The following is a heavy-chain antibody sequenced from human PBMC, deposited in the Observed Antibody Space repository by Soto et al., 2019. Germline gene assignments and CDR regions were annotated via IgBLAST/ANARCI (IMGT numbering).Heavy chain of an antibody. CDR3: ARDGGVYYYDSSGYYYYYGMDV. CDR1: GYTFTSYG. CDR2: ISAYNGNT. V-gene: IGHV1-18*01. D-gene: IGHD3-22*01. Sequence: QVQLVQSGAEVKKPGASVKVSCKASGYTFTSYGISWVRQAPGQGLEWMGWISAYNGNTNYAQKLQGRVTMTTDTATSTAYMELRSLRSDATAVYYCARDGGVYYYDSSGYYYYYGMDVWGQGTTVTVSS. J-gene: IGHJ6*02.